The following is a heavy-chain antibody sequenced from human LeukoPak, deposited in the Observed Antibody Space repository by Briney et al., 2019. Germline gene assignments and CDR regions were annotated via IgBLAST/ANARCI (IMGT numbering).Heavy chain of an antibody. CDR3: AVPTIRVRYYYMDV. CDR2: ISSSSTI. D-gene: IGHD5-12*01. Sequence: GGSLRLSCAASGFTFSSYSMNWVRQAPGKGLEWVSYISSSSTIYYADSVKGRFTISRDNAKNSLYLQMNSLRAEDTAVYYCAVPTIRVRYYYMDVWGKGTTVTVSS. J-gene: IGHJ6*03. V-gene: IGHV3-48*04. CDR1: GFTFSSYS.